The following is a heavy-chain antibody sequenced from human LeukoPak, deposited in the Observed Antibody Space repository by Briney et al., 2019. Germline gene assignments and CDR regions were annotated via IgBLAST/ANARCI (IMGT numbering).Heavy chain of an antibody. CDR3: ARLGPAYGSGSYQWFDP. D-gene: IGHD3-10*01. V-gene: IGHV4-34*01. CDR2: INHSGST. Sequence: PSETLSLTCAVYGGSFSGYYWSWIRQPPGKGLEWIGEINHSGSTNYNPSLKSRFTISVDTSKNQFSLKLSSVTAADTAVYYCARLGPAYGSGSYQWFDPWGQGTLVPVSS. J-gene: IGHJ5*02. CDR1: GGSFSGYY.